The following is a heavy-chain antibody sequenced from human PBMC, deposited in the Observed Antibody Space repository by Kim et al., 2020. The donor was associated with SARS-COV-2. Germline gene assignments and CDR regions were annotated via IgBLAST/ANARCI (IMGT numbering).Heavy chain of an antibody. Sequence: GGSLRLSCAASGFTFSNAWMSWVRQAPGKGLEWVGRIKSKTDGGTTDYAAPVKGRFTISRDDSKNTLYLQMNSMKTGDTDVYYCTTDQPTTVTTRWGQGTLVTVSS. CDR1: GFTFSNAW. CDR3: TTDQPTTVTTR. V-gene: IGHV3-15*01. J-gene: IGHJ4*02. CDR2: IKSKTDGGTT. D-gene: IGHD4-17*01.